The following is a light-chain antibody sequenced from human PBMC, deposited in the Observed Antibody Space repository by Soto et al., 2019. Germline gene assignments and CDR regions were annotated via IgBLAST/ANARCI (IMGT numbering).Light chain of an antibody. V-gene: IGLV2-14*01. J-gene: IGLJ1*01. CDR3: SSYTSSSTRG. CDR1: SSDVGGYNY. CDR2: DVS. Sequence: QSVLTQPASVSGSPGQSITISCTGTSSDVGGYNYVSWYQQHPGKAPKLMIYDVSNRPSGVSNSFSGSKSGNTASLTISGLQAEDEADYYCSSYTSSSTRGFGTGTKVTVL.